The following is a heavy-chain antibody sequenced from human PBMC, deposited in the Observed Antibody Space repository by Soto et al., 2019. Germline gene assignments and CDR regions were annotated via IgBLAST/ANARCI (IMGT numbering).Heavy chain of an antibody. D-gene: IGHD6-19*01. V-gene: IGHV1-18*04. CDR3: ARVLEQWLVRGFDP. CDR1: GYTFTSYG. Sequence: GASVKVSCKASGYTFTSYGISWVRQAPGQGLEWMGWISAYNGNTNYAQKLQGRVTMTTDTSTSTAYMELRSPRSDDTAVYYCARVLEQWLVRGFDPWGQGTLVTVSS. CDR2: ISAYNGNT. J-gene: IGHJ5*02.